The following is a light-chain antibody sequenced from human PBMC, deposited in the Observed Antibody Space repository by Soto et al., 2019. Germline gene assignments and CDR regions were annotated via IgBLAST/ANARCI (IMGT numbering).Light chain of an antibody. V-gene: IGLV2-14*03. CDR3: SSYTSSSTDV. Sequence: QSALTQPASVSGSPGQSITISCTESSSGGGEYKYASWYQQHPGTAPKLIIYDVSNRPSGVSNRFSGSKSGSTASLTISGLQAEDEADYYCSSYTSSSTDVFGTGTKVTVL. CDR1: SSGGGEYKY. J-gene: IGLJ1*01. CDR2: DVS.